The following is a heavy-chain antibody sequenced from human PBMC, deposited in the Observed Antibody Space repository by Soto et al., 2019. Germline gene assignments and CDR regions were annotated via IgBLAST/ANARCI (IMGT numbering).Heavy chain of an antibody. V-gene: IGHV4-39*01. D-gene: IGHD5-18*01. CDR3: ARNSNTAMVTID. CDR1: GGSISTSNYY. Sequence: QLQLQESGPGLVKPSETLSLTCTVSGGSISTSNYYWGWIRQPPGQGLGWIGSIYFLGKTYYNPSLKSRVTISVDTSKNQFSLNLRSVTAADTAVYYCARNSNTAMVTIDWGQGTLVTVSS. CDR2: IYFLGKT. J-gene: IGHJ4*02.